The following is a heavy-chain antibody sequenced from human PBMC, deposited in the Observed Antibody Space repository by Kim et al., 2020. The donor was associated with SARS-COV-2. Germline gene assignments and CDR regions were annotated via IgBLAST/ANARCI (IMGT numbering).Heavy chain of an antibody. J-gene: IGHJ4*02. D-gene: IGHD2-2*01. CDR1: GGSFSGYY. Sequence: SETLSLTCAVYGGSFSGYYWSWIRQPPGKGLEWIGEINHSGSTNYNPSLKSRVTISVDTSKNQFSLKLSSVTAADTAVYYCARGREQYQLWAYFDYWGQG. CDR3: ARGREQYQLWAYFDY. CDR2: INHSGST. V-gene: IGHV4-34*01.